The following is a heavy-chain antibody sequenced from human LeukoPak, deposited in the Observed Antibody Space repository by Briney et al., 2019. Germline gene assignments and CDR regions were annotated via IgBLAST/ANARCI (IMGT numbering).Heavy chain of an antibody. CDR2: IKQDGSEK. V-gene: IGHV3-7*01. D-gene: IGHD1-26*01. CDR1: GFTFSIYW. J-gene: IGHJ6*02. Sequence: GGSLRLSCAPSGFTFSIYWMSWVRQAPGKGLEWGANIKQDGSEKYYVDSVKGRFTISRDNAKNSLYLQMNSLRAEDTAVYYWAREKWELLLYYGMDVWGQGTTVTVSS. CDR3: AREKWELLLYYGMDV.